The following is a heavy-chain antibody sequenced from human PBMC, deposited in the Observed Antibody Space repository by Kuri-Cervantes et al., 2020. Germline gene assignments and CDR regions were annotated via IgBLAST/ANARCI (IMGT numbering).Heavy chain of an antibody. V-gene: IGHV3-21*03. D-gene: IGHD6-13*01. CDR3: ARVSAAGPDAFDI. CDR2: ISSSSSYK. Sequence: GESLKISCAASGFTFSSYSMNWVRQAPGKGLEWVSSISSSSSYKYYADSVKGRFTISRDNAKNSLYLQMNSLRAEDTAVYYCARVSAAGPDAFDIWGQGTMVTVSS. CDR1: GFTFSSYS. J-gene: IGHJ3*02.